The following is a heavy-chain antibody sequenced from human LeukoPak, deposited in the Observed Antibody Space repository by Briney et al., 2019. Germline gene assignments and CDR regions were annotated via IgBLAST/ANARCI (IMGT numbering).Heavy chain of an antibody. V-gene: IGHV3-53*01. D-gene: IGHD3-3*01. CDR1: GFTVSGNY. CDR3: ARHGYYDFWSGYLPRDYYDSPYYFDY. Sequence: GGSLRLSCAVSGFTVSGNYMSWVRQAPGKGLEWVSLIYSGGTTYYADSVKGRFTISRDNSKNTLYLQMNSLRAEDTAVYYCARHGYYDFWSGYLPRDYYDSPYYFDYWGQGTLVTVSS. CDR2: IYSGGTT. J-gene: IGHJ4*02.